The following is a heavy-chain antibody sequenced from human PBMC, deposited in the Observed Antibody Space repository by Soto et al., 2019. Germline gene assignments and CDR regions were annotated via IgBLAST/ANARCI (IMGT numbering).Heavy chain of an antibody. CDR2: ISQSGNT. Sequence: TSETLSLTCSIYSGSFSGYYWSWIRQPPGKGLEWIGEISQSGNTNYSPSLKSRVSISIDTSKKQFSLNLASVSAADTAVYYCARAPKVSGSSQTRPDFWGQGTLVTVSS. D-gene: IGHD6-6*01. CDR3: ARAPKVSGSSQTRPDF. J-gene: IGHJ4*02. V-gene: IGHV4-34*01. CDR1: SGSFSGYY.